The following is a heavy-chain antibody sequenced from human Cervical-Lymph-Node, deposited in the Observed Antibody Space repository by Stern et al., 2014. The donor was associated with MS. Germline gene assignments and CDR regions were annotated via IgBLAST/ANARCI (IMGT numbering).Heavy chain of an antibody. CDR1: GGTFSSSYA. CDR2: IIPILGLA. V-gene: IGHV1-69*09. Sequence: VQLVESGAEVKKPGSSLNVSCKTSGGTFSSSYAITWLRQAPGPGLEWMGRIIPILGLANYAHNFQGRVTITADTSTNTTYLELSSLRSEDTAVYYCARGILSNRAAATQHNLFDPWGQGTLVTVSS. J-gene: IGHJ5*02. CDR3: ARGILSNRAAATQHNLFDP. D-gene: IGHD2-15*01.